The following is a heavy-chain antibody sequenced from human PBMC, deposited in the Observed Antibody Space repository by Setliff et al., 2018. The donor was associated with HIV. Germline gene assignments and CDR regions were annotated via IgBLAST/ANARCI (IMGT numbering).Heavy chain of an antibody. V-gene: IGHV4-4*07. Sequence: TLSLTFSVSGASLQSYYWSWIRQPAGKGLQWIGRIYYVGWSKYNPSLEDRVTMSVDTSNNQFSLSLRSVTAADTAIYYCARSIHGGGSEPFDTWGQGILVTVSS. CDR2: IYYVGWS. CDR3: ARSIHGGGSEPFDT. CDR1: GASLQSYY. J-gene: IGHJ5*02. D-gene: IGHD3-10*01.